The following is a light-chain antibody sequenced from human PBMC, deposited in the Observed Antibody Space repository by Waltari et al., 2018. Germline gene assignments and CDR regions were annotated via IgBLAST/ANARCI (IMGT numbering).Light chain of an antibody. Sequence: QSVLTQPPSASGTPGQRVTISCSGSSSNIGSDTVKWYQQHPGTAPKLLIYTNKQRPSGVPDRFSGSKSGTSASLAISGLQSEDEADYYCAAWDDSLNGVVFGGGTKLTVL. CDR2: TNK. J-gene: IGLJ3*02. CDR1: SSNIGSDT. CDR3: AAWDDSLNGVV. V-gene: IGLV1-44*01.